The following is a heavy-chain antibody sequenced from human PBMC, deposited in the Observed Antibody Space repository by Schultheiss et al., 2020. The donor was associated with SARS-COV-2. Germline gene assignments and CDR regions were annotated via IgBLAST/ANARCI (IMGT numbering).Heavy chain of an antibody. CDR3: ARGHSYYYYGMDV. V-gene: IGHV4-59*12. CDR2: IYYSGST. CDR1: GGSISSYY. Sequence: SETLSLTCTVSGGSISSYYWTWIRQPPGKGLEWIGSIYYSGSTYYNPSLKSRVTISVDTSKNQFSLKLSSVTAADTAVYYCARGHSYYYYGMDVWGQGTTVTVSS. J-gene: IGHJ6*02.